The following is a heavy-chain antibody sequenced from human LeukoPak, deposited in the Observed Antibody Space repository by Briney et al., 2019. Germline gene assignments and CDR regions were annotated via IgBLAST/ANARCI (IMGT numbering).Heavy chain of an antibody. CDR1: GFAVNGIH. Sequence: GGSLRLSCAASGFAVNGIHMSWVRQAPGKGLEWVSVFYGGGGIYYADSVRGRFTISRDNSKNTLYLQMYGLRGEDTAKYYCARDLAGALDFWGQGTVVTVSS. D-gene: IGHD6-19*01. V-gene: IGHV3-66*01. J-gene: IGHJ4*02. CDR2: FYGGGGI. CDR3: ARDLAGALDF.